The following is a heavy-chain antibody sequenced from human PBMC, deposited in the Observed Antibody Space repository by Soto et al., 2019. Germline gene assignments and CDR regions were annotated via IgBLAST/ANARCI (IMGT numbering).Heavy chain of an antibody. CDR3: ARDPAYDSEIDY. D-gene: IGHD3-22*01. CDR1: GYTFTSYA. Sequence: ASVKVSCKASGYTFTSYAMHWVRQAPGQRLEWMGWINAGNGNTKYSQKFQGRVTITRDTSASTAYMELSSLRSEDTAVYYCARDPAYDSEIDYWGQGTLVTVSS. J-gene: IGHJ4*02. V-gene: IGHV1-3*01. CDR2: INAGNGNT.